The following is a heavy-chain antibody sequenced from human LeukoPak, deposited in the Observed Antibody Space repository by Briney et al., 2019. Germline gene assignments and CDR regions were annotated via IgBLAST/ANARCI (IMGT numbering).Heavy chain of an antibody. CDR2: TYYRSKWYN. Sequence: SQTLSLTCAISGDSVSSNSAAWSWIRQSPSRGLEWLGRTYYRSKWYNDYAVSEKSRTTFNADTSKNQFSLQLNSVTPEDTAMYYCARDTPEYSSGWYYFDYWGQGTLVTVSS. D-gene: IGHD6-19*01. V-gene: IGHV6-1*01. J-gene: IGHJ4*02. CDR3: ARDTPEYSSGWYYFDY. CDR1: GDSVSSNSAA.